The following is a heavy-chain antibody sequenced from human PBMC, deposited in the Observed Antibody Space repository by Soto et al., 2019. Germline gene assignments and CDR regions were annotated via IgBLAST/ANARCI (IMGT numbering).Heavy chain of an antibody. Sequence: QVQLVQSGAEVKKPGASVKVSCKASGYTFTSYAIYWVRQAPGQRLEWMGWINAGNGNTKYSQKFQGRVTITRDTSASTAYMELGSLRSEDTAVYYFSGDMGFGLSEYWGQGTLGTVSS. CDR3: SGDMGFGLSEY. CDR2: INAGNGNT. CDR1: GYTFTSYA. V-gene: IGHV1-3*01. D-gene: IGHD3-10*01. J-gene: IGHJ4*02.